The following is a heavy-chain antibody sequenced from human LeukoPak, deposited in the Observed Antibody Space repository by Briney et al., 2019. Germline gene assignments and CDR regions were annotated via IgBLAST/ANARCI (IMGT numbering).Heavy chain of an antibody. D-gene: IGHD2-2*01. V-gene: IGHV4-34*01. Sequence: PSETLSLTCAVYGGSFSGYYWSWIRQPPGKGLEWIGEINHSGSTNYNPSLKSRVTISVDTSKNQFSLKLSSVTAADTAVYYCARTAWYQLLHDYWGQGTLVTVSS. CDR1: GGSFSGYY. CDR2: INHSGST. J-gene: IGHJ4*02. CDR3: ARTAWYQLLHDY.